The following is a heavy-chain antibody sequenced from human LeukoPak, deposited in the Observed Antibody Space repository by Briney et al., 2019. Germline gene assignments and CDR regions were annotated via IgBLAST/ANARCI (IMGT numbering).Heavy chain of an antibody. CDR3: ARDQVDTASFYYFDY. CDR1: GFTFSSYA. V-gene: IGHV3-30-3*01. D-gene: IGHD5-18*01. CDR2: ISYDGSNK. J-gene: IGHJ4*02. Sequence: GRSLRLSRAASGFTFSSYAMHWVRQAPGKGLEWVAVISYDGSNKYYADSVKGRFTISRDNSKNTLYLQMNSLRAEDTAVYYCARDQVDTASFYYFDYWGQGTLVTVSS.